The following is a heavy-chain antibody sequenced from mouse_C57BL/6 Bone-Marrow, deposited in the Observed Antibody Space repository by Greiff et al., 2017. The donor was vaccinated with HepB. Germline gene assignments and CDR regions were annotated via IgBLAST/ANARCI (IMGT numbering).Heavy chain of an antibody. CDR3: ARSLFIPKDFDV. CDR1: GFTIKDYY. Sequence: EVHLVESGAELVKPGASVKLSCTASGFTIKDYYMHWVKQRTEQGLEWIGRIDPDDGETKYAPKFQGKATITADTSSNTAYMQLSSLTSEDTAVYYCARSLFIPKDFDVWGTGTTVTVSS. D-gene: IGHD1-1*01. V-gene: IGHV14-2*01. CDR2: IDPDDGET. J-gene: IGHJ1*03.